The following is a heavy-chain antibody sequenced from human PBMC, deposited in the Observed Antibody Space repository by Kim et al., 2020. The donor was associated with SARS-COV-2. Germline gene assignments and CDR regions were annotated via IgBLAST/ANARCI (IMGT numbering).Heavy chain of an antibody. J-gene: IGHJ4*02. Sequence: GGSLRLSCAASGFIFSYYYMEWVRQAPGKGLVWVSRINKYGTFRGYADTVKGRFIISRDNAKNTLYLEVNSLTDEDTAVYYCARDLAKGGWGQGILVTVS. CDR2: INKYGTFR. CDR3: ARDLAKGG. D-gene: IGHD3-16*01. V-gene: IGHV3-74*01. CDR1: GFIFSYYY.